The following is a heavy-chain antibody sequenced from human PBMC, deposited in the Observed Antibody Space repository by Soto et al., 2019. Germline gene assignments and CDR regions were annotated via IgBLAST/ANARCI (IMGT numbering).Heavy chain of an antibody. CDR3: ARHGSY. CDR2: IYYSGKT. V-gene: IGHV4-39*01. J-gene: IGHJ4*02. Sequence: SQTLSLTXTVSGVSIXNTSYYWGWIRQSPGKGLEGIGTIYYSGKTCDHPALKSRGTIAVDTSNNRFSLKLSSVTAADTAVYYCARHGSYWGQGTLVTVT. CDR1: GVSIXNTSYY.